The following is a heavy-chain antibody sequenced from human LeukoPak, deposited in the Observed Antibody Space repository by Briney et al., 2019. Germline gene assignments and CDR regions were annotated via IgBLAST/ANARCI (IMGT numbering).Heavy chain of an antibody. V-gene: IGHV3-21*01. Sequence: PGGSLRLSCAASGFTFSSYSMNWVRQAPGKGLEWVSSISSSSSYIYYADSVKGRFTISRDNAKNSLYLQMNSLRAEDTAVYYCAREAYDFWSGYFSWGQGTLVTVSS. D-gene: IGHD3-3*01. J-gene: IGHJ5*02. CDR2: ISSSSSYI. CDR1: GFTFSSYS. CDR3: AREAYDFWSGYFS.